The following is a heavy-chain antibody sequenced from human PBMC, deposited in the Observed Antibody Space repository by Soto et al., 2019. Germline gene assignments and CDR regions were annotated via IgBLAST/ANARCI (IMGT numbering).Heavy chain of an antibody. Sequence: ASVKVSCKISGHTPTELSIQWVRQAPGTGLERKEGVDPEGGAAIYAQKWHGRVTVTEDIVSDTGYMELSGLNCGDTAVYYCATPTPLWRAMITNISCWCWGRGTRFTVSS. D-gene: IGHD3-22*01. CDR1: GHTPTELS. CDR2: VDPEGGAA. CDR3: ATPTPLWRAMITNISCWC. J-gene: IGHJ4*02. V-gene: IGHV1-24*01.